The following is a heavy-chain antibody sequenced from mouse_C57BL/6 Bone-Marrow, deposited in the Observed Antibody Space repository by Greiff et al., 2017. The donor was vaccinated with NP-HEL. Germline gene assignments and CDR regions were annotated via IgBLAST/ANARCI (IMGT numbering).Heavy chain of an antibody. Sequence: VQLQQPGAELVKPGASVKLSCKASGYTFTSYWMQWVKQRPGQGLEWIGEIDPSDSYTNYNQKFKGKATLTVDTSSSTAYMQLSSLTSEDSAVYYCARGDGNCPWFAYWGQGTLVTVSA. J-gene: IGHJ3*01. CDR3: ARGDGNCPWFAY. CDR1: GYTFTSYW. CDR2: IDPSDSYT. V-gene: IGHV1-50*01. D-gene: IGHD2-1*01.